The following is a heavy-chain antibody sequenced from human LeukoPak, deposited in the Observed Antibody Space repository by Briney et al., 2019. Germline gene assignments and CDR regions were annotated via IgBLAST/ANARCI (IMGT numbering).Heavy chain of an antibody. CDR2: MNPNSGNT. J-gene: IGHJ4*02. D-gene: IGHD3-3*01. CDR1: GYTFTSYD. CDR3: ARGTFYDFWSGDSDY. Sequence: GASVKVSCKASGYTFTSYDINWVRQATGQGLEWMGWMNPNSGNTGYAQKFQGRVTMTRDTSISTAYMDLSRLKSDDTAVYYCARGTFYDFWSGDSDYWGQGTLVTVSS. V-gene: IGHV1-8*01.